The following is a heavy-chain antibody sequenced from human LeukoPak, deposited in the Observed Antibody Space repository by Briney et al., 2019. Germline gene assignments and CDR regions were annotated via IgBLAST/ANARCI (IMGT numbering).Heavy chain of an antibody. CDR3: TRGSQSDYYYGMDV. V-gene: IGHV3-73*01. CDR2: IRSRTNTYAT. CDR1: GFTFSGSA. J-gene: IGHJ6*02. Sequence: PGGSLRLSCAASGFTFSGSAMHWVRQASGKGLEWVGRIRSRTNTYATAYAASVKGRFTISRDDSKNTAYLQMNSLKTEDTAVYHCTRGSQSDYYYGMDVWGQGTTVTVSS.